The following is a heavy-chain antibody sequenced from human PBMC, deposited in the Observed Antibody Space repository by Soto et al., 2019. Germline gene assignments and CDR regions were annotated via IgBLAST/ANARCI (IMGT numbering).Heavy chain of an antibody. CDR1: GGSISSYY. V-gene: IGHV4-59*01. CDR2: IYYSGST. J-gene: IGHJ6*02. CDR3: ARATIRSWRFYGMDV. Sequence: PSGPLSLTCTVSGGSISSYYWSWIRQPPGKGLEWIGYIYYSGSTNYNPSLKSRVTISVDTSKNQFSLKLSSVTAADTAVYYCARATIRSWRFYGMDVWGQGTTVTGSS. D-gene: IGHD1-1*01.